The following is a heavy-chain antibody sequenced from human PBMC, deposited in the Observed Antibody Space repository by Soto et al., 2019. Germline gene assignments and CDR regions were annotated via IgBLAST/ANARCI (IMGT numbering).Heavy chain of an antibody. V-gene: IGHV4-31*03. CDR3: SRVPYDENCSSSSGHNWFEP. CDR2: IYYSGST. Sequence: QVHLQESGPGLLKPSQTLSLTCTLSRGSIISGGHYWSWIRQHPGRGLEWIGYIYYSGSTYSNPSLTCRLIMSVDTSKNQFSLRVSSVTAADPAVYYGSRVPYDENCSSSSGHNWFEPWGQGTVVTVSS. D-gene: IGHD2-2*01. CDR1: RGSIISGGHY. J-gene: IGHJ5*02.